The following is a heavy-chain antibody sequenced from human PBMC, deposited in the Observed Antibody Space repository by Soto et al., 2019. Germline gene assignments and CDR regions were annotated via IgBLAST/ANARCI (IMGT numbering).Heavy chain of an antibody. CDR1: GFTVSSNY. V-gene: IGHV3-66*01. J-gene: IGHJ4*02. D-gene: IGHD3-10*01. CDR3: ASRYYYGSGSYSTWFDD. Sequence: EVQLVESGGGLVQPGGSLSLSCAASGFTVSSNYMSWVRQAPGKGLEWVSVIYSGGSTYYADSVKGRFTISRDNSKNTLYRQMNSLMAEDTAVYYCASRYYYGSGSYSTWFDDWGQGTLVTVAS. CDR2: IYSGGST.